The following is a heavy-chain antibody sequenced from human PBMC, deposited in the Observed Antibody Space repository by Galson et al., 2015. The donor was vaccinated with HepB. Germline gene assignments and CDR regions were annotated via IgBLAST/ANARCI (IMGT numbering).Heavy chain of an antibody. Sequence: ETLSLTCTVSGGSISSGGYYWGWIRQPPGKGLEWIGSIYYSGSTYYNPSLKSRVTISVDTSKNQFSLKLSSVTAADTAVYYCARHYGHYDILTGYYKGAFDIWGQGTMVTVSS. CDR1: GGSISSGGYY. J-gene: IGHJ3*02. CDR3: ARHYGHYDILTGYYKGAFDI. CDR2: IYYSGST. D-gene: IGHD3-9*01. V-gene: IGHV4-39*01.